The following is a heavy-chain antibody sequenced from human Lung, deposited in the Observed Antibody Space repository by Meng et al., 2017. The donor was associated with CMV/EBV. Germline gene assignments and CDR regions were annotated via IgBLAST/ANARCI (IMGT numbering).Heavy chain of an antibody. D-gene: IGHD1-26*01. CDR2: ISSSSSYI. J-gene: IGHJ3*02. V-gene: IGHV3-21*01. Sequence: GGSLRLXCAASGFTFSSYSMNWVRQAPGKGLEWVSSISSSSSYIYYADSVKGRFTISRDNAKNSLYLQMNSLRAEDTAVYYCARDRDSGSSDAFDIWVQGTXVTVSS. CDR3: ARDRDSGSSDAFDI. CDR1: GFTFSSYS.